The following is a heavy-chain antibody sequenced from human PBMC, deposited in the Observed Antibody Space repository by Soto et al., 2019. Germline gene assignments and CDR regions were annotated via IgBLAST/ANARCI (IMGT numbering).Heavy chain of an antibody. D-gene: IGHD2-21*01. V-gene: IGHV5-51*01. Sequence: PGESLKISCKASGYSFTTFWIDWVRQMPGKGLEWMGITHPGESETRYSPSFQGQVTISADRSTSTAYLQWGSLKASDTAIYYCARDENYCSAYYGMDVWGQRTTVIVSS. CDR2: THPGESET. CDR3: ARDENYCSAYYGMDV. CDR1: GYSFTTFW. J-gene: IGHJ6*02.